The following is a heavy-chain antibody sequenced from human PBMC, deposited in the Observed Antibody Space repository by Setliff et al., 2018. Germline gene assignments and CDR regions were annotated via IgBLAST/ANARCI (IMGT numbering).Heavy chain of an antibody. V-gene: IGHV3-23*01. J-gene: IGHJ4*02. CDR3: ARAFYYDFWTLDY. Sequence: PGGSLRLSCAASGFTFSSYAMSWVRQAPGKGLEWVSAISGSGGSTYYADSVKGRFTISRDNSKNALSLQMNSLRAEDTAVYYCARAFYYDFWTLDYWGQGTLVTVSS. CDR1: GFTFSSYA. CDR2: ISGSGGST. D-gene: IGHD3-3*01.